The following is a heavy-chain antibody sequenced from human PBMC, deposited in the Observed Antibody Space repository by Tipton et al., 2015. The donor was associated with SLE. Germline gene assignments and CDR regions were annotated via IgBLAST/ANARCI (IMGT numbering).Heavy chain of an antibody. Sequence: SLRLSCAASGFTFDGHAMHWVRQAPGKGLEWIAGLTWNSAGMGDVDSVKGRFTISRDNAKNSLYLQMNSLRSEDTALYYCARGGFYPGSGNQYYFDYWGQGTLVTVSS. D-gene: IGHD3-10*01. CDR2: LTWNSAGM. J-gene: IGHJ4*02. CDR1: GFTFDGHA. V-gene: IGHV3-9*01. CDR3: ARGGFYPGSGNQYYFDY.